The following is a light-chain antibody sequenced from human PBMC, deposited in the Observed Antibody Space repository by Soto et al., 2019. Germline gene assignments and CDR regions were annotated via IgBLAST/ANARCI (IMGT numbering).Light chain of an antibody. CDR2: DAS. CDR1: QSVSSNY. J-gene: IGKJ3*01. V-gene: IGKV3-20*01. Sequence: EIVLTQFPGTLSLSPGERATLSCRASQSVSSNYLAWYQQKPGQAPRLLIYDASSRAPGIPDRFSGSGSGTDFTLTISRLEPEDFAVYYCQQYGSSYTFGPGTKVGIK. CDR3: QQYGSSYT.